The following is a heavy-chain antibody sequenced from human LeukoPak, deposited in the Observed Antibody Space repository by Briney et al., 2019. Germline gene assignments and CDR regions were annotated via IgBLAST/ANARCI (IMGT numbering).Heavy chain of an antibody. CDR2: INHSGST. Sequence: SETLSLTCAVYGGSFSGYYWSWIRQPPGKGLEWIGEINHSGSTNYNPSLKSQVSISIDTSENQFSLKLTSVTAADTAVYYCARQTGSGLFILPGGQGTLVTVSS. D-gene: IGHD3/OR15-3a*01. V-gene: IGHV4-34*01. CDR1: GGSFSGYY. CDR3: ARQTGSGLFILP. J-gene: IGHJ4*02.